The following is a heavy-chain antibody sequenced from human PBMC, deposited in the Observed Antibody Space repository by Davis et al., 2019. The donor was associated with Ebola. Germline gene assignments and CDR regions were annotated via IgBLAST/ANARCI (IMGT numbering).Heavy chain of an antibody. CDR2: ISSSGSTI. Sequence: PGGSLRLSCAASGFTFSDYYMSWIRQAPGKGLEWVSYISSSGSTIYYADSVKGRFTISRDNAKNSLYLQMNSLRAEDTAVYYCARDGYNPYYYYYYGMDVWGQGTTVTVSS. D-gene: IGHD5-24*01. V-gene: IGHV3-11*01. J-gene: IGHJ6*02. CDR1: GFTFSDYY. CDR3: ARDGYNPYYYYYYGMDV.